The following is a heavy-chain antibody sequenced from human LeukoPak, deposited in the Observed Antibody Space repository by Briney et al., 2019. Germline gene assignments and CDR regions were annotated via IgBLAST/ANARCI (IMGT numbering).Heavy chain of an antibody. V-gene: IGHV3-23*01. CDR2: ISGSGGST. D-gene: IGHD3-16*01. J-gene: IGHJ5*02. CDR1: GFTFSSYA. Sequence: GGSLRLSCAASGFTFSSYAMSWVRQAPGKGLEGVSAISGSGGSTYYADSVKGRFTISRDNSKNTLYLQMNSLRAEDTAVYYCAKDRGYYDYVWGSNINWFDPWGQGTLVTVSS. CDR3: AKDRGYYDYVWGSNINWFDP.